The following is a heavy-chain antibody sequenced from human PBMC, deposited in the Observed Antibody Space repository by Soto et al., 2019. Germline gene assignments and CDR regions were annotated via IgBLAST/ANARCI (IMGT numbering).Heavy chain of an antibody. CDR1: GFTFTSYT. J-gene: IGHJ4*02. CDR2: IKEDGIQK. CDR3: AREVWGPVD. V-gene: IGHV3-7*01. D-gene: IGHD7-27*01. Sequence: EVQLVESGGGLVQPGGSLRLSCEASGFTFTSYTMIWVRQSPGEGLEWLANIKEDGIQKNYVDSVKGRFTISRDNAKKSLYPQMNSLRVDDTAVYYCAREVWGPVDWGQGTLVTVSS.